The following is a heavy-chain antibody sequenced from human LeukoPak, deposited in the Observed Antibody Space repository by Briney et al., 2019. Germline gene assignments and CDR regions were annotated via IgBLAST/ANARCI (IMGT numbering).Heavy chain of an antibody. CDR2: ISSDGNTK. CDR1: GFIFSNYA. CDR3: AKVPDTRDLWYWFGP. D-gene: IGHD2-21*01. J-gene: IGHJ5*02. V-gene: IGHV3-30-3*01. Sequence: GGSLRLSCTASGFIFSNYAMHWVRQAPGKGLEWLSVISSDGNTKYYVDSIKGRFTISRDNSKNTLYLQLNRLEIEDTAVYFCAKVPDTRDLWYWFGPWGQGTQVIVSS.